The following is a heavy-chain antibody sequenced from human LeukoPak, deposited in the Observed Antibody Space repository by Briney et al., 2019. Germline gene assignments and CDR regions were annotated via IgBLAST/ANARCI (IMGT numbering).Heavy chain of an antibody. Sequence: ASVKVSCKASGYTFTSYGISWVRQAPGQGLEWMGWISAYNGITNYAQKFQGRVTLTTDTSTSTAYMELRSLRSDDTAVYYCALYYYQNNWFDPWGQGTLVTVSS. CDR3: ALYYYQNNWFDP. D-gene: IGHD3-10*01. CDR2: ISAYNGIT. V-gene: IGHV1-18*01. J-gene: IGHJ5*02. CDR1: GYTFTSYG.